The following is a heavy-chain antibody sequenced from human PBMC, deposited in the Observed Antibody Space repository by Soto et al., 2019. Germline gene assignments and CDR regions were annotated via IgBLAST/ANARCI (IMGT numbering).Heavy chain of an antibody. Sequence: ASVKVSCKASGGTFSSCAISWVRQAPGQGLEWMGGIIPIFGTANYAQKFQGRVTITADESTSTAYMELSSLRSEDTAVYYCARKYCSSTSCYLYNWFDPWGQGTLVTVSS. J-gene: IGHJ5*02. D-gene: IGHD2-2*01. CDR2: IIPIFGTA. CDR3: ARKYCSSTSCYLYNWFDP. V-gene: IGHV1-69*13. CDR1: GGTFSSCA.